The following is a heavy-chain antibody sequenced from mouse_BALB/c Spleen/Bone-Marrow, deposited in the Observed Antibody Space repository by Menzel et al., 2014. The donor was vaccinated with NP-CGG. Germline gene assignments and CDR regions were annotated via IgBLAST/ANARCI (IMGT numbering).Heavy chain of an antibody. J-gene: IGHJ4*01. CDR2: IWSDGNT. CDR3: ARNPYGNYAMDY. V-gene: IGHV2-6*02. CDR1: GFSLTNYG. Sequence: QVQLKESGPGLVAPSQSLFITCTVSGFSLTNYGVHWVRQPPGKGLEWLVVIWSDGNTTYNSALKSRLSISKDNSKSQVFLKMNSLQTDDTAMYYCARNPYGNYAMDYWGQGTSVSVSS. D-gene: IGHD2-10*02.